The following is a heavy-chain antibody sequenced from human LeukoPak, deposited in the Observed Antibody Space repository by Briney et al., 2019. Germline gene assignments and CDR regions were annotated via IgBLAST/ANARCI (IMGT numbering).Heavy chain of an antibody. CDR3: ASLGPRREWLSPWLD. Sequence: SVKVSCKASGYTFTSYYMHWVRQAPGQGLEWMGGIIPIFGTANYAQKFQGRVTITADESTSTAYMELSSLRSEDTAVYYCASLGPRREWLSPWLDWGQGTLVTVSS. D-gene: IGHD3-3*01. CDR1: GYTFTSYY. J-gene: IGHJ4*02. CDR2: IIPIFGTA. V-gene: IGHV1-69*13.